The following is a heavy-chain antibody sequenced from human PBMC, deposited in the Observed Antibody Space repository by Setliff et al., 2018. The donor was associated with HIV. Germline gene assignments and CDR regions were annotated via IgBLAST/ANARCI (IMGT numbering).Heavy chain of an antibody. CDR3: ARDHFLVAMTRNWFDP. V-gene: IGHV1-2*06. CDR1: GYTFTDFY. CDR2: INPKSGVA. Sequence: ASVKVSCKASGYTFTDFYIHWVRQAPGQGLEWIGRINPKSGVADYLKKFQGRVTMTTDTSTNTAHMELIRPRFDDTAVYYCARDHFLVAMTRNWFDPWGQGTRVPVS. D-gene: IGHD5-12*01. J-gene: IGHJ5*02.